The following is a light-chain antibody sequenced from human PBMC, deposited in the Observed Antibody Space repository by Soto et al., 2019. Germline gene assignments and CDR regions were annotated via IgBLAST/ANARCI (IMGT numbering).Light chain of an antibody. CDR3: QSYDTNHVV. Sequence: QSVLTQPPSVSGAPGQRVTISCTGSSSNIGAGYDVQWYQQLPGTAPKLLIYGNSNRPSGVPDRFSGSKSGTSASLAITGLQAEDEADYYCQSYDTNHVVFGGGTKLTVL. CDR1: SSNIGAGYD. CDR2: GNS. V-gene: IGLV1-40*01. J-gene: IGLJ2*01.